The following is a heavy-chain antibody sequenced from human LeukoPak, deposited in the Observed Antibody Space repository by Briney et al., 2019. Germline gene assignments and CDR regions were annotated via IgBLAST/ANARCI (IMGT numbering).Heavy chain of an antibody. CDR1: GFTFSSYG. CDR3: AKEAYSSGLNWFDP. CDR2: IRYDGSNK. Sequence: GGSLRLSCAASGFTFSSYGVHWVRQAPGKGLEWVAFIRYDGSNKYYADSVKGRFTISRDNSKNTLYLQMNSLRAEDTAVYYCAKEAYSSGLNWFDPWGQGTLVTVSS. V-gene: IGHV3-30*02. J-gene: IGHJ5*02. D-gene: IGHD6-19*01.